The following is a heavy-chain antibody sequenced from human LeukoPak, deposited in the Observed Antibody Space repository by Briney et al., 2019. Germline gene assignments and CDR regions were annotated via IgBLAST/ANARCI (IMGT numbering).Heavy chain of an antibody. CDR1: GYSFTSYW. CDR3: ARGNHYYDSSGYSFDP. V-gene: IGHV5-51*01. Sequence: GESLKISCKGSGYSFTSYWNGWVRQMPGKGLEWMGIIYPGDSDTRYSPSFQGQVTISADKSISTAYLQWSSLKASDTAMYYCARGNHYYDSSGYSFDPWGQGTLVTVSS. J-gene: IGHJ5*02. CDR2: IYPGDSDT. D-gene: IGHD3-22*01.